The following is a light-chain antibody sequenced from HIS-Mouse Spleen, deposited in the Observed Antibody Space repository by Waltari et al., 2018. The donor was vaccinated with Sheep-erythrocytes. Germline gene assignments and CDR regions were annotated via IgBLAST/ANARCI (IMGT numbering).Light chain of an antibody. CDR1: VLAKKY. CDR3: YSAADNNRV. CDR2: KDS. V-gene: IGLV3-27*01. J-gene: IGLJ3*02. Sequence: SYELTQPSSVSVSPGQTARITCSGAVLAKKYARWFQQKPGQAPVLVLYKDSERPSGIPGRFSGSSSGTTVTLTISGAQVEDEADYYCYSAADNNRVFGGGTKLTVL.